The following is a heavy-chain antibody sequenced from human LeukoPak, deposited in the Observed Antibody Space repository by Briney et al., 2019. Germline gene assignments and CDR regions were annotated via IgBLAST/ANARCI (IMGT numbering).Heavy chain of an antibody. Sequence: ASVKVSCKPSGYTFTSYGISWVRQAPGQGLECMGWISAYNGNTNYAQTLRGRDTMTTDTSTSTAYMELRSLRFDDRAMYYCARDGYYYDSSGPGDYWGQGTLVTVSS. V-gene: IGHV1-18*01. CDR3: ARDGYYYDSSGPGDY. J-gene: IGHJ4*02. CDR2: ISAYNGNT. D-gene: IGHD3-22*01. CDR1: GYTFTSYG.